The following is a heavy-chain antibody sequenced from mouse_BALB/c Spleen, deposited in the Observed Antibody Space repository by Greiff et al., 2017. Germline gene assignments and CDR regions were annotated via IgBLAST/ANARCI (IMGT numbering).Heavy chain of an antibody. V-gene: IGHV5-12-1*01. CDR1: GFAFSSYD. J-gene: IGHJ3*01. Sequence: DVKLVESGGGLVKPGGSLKLSCAASGFAFSSYDMSWVRQTPEKRLEWVAYISSGGGSTYYPDTVKGRFTISRDNAKNTLYLQMSSLKSEDTAMYYCARHRAYWGQGTLVTVSA. CDR2: ISSGGGST. CDR3: ARHRAY.